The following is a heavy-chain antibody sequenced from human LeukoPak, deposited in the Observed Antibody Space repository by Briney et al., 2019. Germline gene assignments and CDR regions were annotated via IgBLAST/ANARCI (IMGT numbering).Heavy chain of an antibody. CDR1: GFTFSTYA. Sequence: PGGSLRLSCVASGFTFSTYAMSWVRQAPGKGLEWVSSIADSGGDTSHADSVKGRFTISRDNSKNTLYLQMNSLRADDTAVYYCAGGEWDLAFDYWGRGTTVTVSS. CDR2: IADSGGDT. J-gene: IGHJ4*03. D-gene: IGHD1-26*01. CDR3: AGGEWDLAFDY. V-gene: IGHV3-23*01.